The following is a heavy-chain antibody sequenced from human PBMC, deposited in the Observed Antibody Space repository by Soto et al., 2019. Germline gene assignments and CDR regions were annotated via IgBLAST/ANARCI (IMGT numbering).Heavy chain of an antibody. D-gene: IGHD5-12*01. Sequence: EVQLLESGGGFVQPGGSLRLSCAASGFIFSNYAMTWVRQAPGKGLEWVSAITSTGSSTYYADSVKGRFTISRDNSKNTLDLEINSLTAEDAAVYYCVKGAEGYVVSSLDSWGQGALVTVSS. J-gene: IGHJ4*02. CDR2: ITSTGSST. CDR1: GFIFSNYA. V-gene: IGHV3-23*01. CDR3: VKGAEGYVVSSLDS.